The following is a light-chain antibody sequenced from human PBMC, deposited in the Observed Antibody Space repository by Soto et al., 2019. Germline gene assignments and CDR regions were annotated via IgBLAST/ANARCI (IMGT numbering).Light chain of an antibody. V-gene: IGKV1-39*01. CDR2: GAS. J-gene: IGKJ2*01. CDR3: QQSYSAPLYT. Sequence: DIQMTQSPSSLSASVGDRVTITCRASQSISRHLNWYQQKPGKAPKVLIYGASTLQTGVPSRFSGSGSGTDFTLTISSLQPEDFATYYCQQSYSAPLYTFGQGTKVEIK. CDR1: QSISRH.